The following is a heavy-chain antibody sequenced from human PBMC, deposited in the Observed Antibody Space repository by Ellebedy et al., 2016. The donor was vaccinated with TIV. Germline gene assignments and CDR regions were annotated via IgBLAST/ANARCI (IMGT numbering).Heavy chain of an antibody. CDR3: TSPAVGHTTGCCRYYFDY. D-gene: IGHD6-19*01. Sequence: GESLKISCEASGFTFSNYAMGWVRQAPGKGLEWVSGIGIGDASTYYADSVKGRFTVSRDSSRNTLHLQMNSLRVEDTAVYYCTSPAVGHTTGCCRYYFDYWGLGTLVTVAS. CDR1: GFTFSNYA. V-gene: IGHV3-23*01. CDR2: IGIGDAST. J-gene: IGHJ4*02.